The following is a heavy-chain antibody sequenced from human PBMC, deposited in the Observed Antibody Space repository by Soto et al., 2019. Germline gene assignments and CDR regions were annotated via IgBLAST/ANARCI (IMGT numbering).Heavy chain of an antibody. CDR1: GFMFSTYA. CDR2: TGGSGGVT. J-gene: IGHJ3*02. V-gene: IGHV3-23*01. D-gene: IGHD5-18*01. Sequence: EVQLLESGGGLVQPGGSLRLSCAGSGFMFSTYAMSWVRQAPGKGLEWVSGTGGSGGVTYYAGSVKGRFAVSRDNSKNTLYLQMNSLRAGDTAVYYCAKGHPPDSYGYFSPEDDAFEIWGQGTMVTVSS. CDR3: AKGHPPDSYGYFSPEDDAFEI.